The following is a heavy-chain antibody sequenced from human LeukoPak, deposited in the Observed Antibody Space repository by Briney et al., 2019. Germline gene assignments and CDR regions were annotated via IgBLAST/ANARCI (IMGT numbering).Heavy chain of an antibody. CDR2: ISAYNGNT. Sequence: AAVTVSFTASSYTFTIYGISRVRQAPAQGLEWMGWISAYNGNTNYAQKLQGRVTMTTDTSTSTAYMELRSLRSDDTAVYYCASIANWATHFDYWGQGTLVTVSS. CDR3: ASIANWATHFDY. D-gene: IGHD7-27*01. J-gene: IGHJ4*02. V-gene: IGHV1-18*01. CDR1: SYTFTIYG.